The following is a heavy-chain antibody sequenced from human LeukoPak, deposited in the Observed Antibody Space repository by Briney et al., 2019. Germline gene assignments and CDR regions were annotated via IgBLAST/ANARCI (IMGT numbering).Heavy chain of an antibody. V-gene: IGHV4-39*07. CDR1: GGSVSSSDYY. J-gene: IGHJ4*02. Sequence: SETLSLTCTVSGGSVSSSDYYWGWIRQPPGKGLEWIGTIYYSGNTYYIPSLKSRLTISVDTSKNQFSLKLSSVTAADTAVYYCATTTIRLGYWGQGTLVTVSS. CDR2: IYYSGNT. D-gene: IGHD1-26*01. CDR3: ATTTIRLGY.